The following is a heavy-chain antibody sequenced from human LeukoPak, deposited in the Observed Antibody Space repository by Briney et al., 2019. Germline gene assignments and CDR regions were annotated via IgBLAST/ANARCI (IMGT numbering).Heavy chain of an antibody. V-gene: IGHV1-2*02. D-gene: IGHD4-17*01. J-gene: IGHJ4*02. CDR2: VNPNSGGT. CDR1: GYTFTGYY. CDR3: ARARSVTWTFSYFDY. Sequence: GASVKVSCKRSGYTFTGYYLHWVRQAPGQGLEWMGWVNPNSGGTNYAKRFEGRVTMTRDTSISTAYMELSRLTSDDTAVYYCARARSVTWTFSYFDYWGRGTLVTVSS.